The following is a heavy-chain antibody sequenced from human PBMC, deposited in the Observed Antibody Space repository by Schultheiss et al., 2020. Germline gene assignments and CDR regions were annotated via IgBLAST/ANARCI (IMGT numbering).Heavy chain of an antibody. CDR3: TRLMGQWELLFHGMDV. CDR2: IRSKANSYAT. D-gene: IGHD1-26*01. J-gene: IGHJ6*02. CDR1: GFTFSNYV. V-gene: IGHV3-73*01. Sequence: ESLQIFFAASGFTFSNYVMHWVRQASGKGLEWVGRIRSKANSYATAYAASVKGRFTISRDDSKNTAYLQMNSLKTEDTAVYYCTRLMGQWELLFHGMDVWGQGTTVTVSS.